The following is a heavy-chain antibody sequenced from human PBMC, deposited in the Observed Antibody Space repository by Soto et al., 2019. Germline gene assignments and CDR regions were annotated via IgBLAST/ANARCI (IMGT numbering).Heavy chain of an antibody. J-gene: IGHJ6*02. CDR1: GGSISSSS. V-gene: IGHV4-59*08. Sequence: SETLSLTCTVSGGSISSSSWSWIRQPPGRGLEWIGYIYNNGRTDYNPSLKSRVTMSRDTSKNQYSLNLSSVTAADTAVYYCARTGDTMVRGVIIMNYYGMDVWGQGTTVTVSS. CDR3: ARTGDTMVRGVIIMNYYGMDV. D-gene: IGHD3-10*01. CDR2: IYNNGRT.